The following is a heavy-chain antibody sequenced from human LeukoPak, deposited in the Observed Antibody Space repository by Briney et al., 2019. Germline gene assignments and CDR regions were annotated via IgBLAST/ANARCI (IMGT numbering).Heavy chain of an antibody. D-gene: IGHD1-26*01. J-gene: IGHJ4*02. Sequence: GGSLRLSCTASGFIFSNYGMHWVRRAPGKGLEWVATISFDGSTKSYGDSVKARFAISRDNSKNTLYLQMNSLTAEDTAVYYCAKDRSGSYSQGLDYWGQGTLVTVSS. CDR1: GFIFSNYG. CDR2: ISFDGSTK. V-gene: IGHV3-30*18. CDR3: AKDRSGSYSQGLDY.